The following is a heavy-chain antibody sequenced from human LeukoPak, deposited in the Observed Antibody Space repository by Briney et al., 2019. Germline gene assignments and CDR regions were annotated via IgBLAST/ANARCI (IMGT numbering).Heavy chain of an antibody. CDR1: GGSISSGDYY. Sequence: SQTLSLTCTVSGGSISSGDYYWSWIRQPPGKGLEWIGYIYYSGSTYYNPSLKSRVTISVDTSKNQFSLKLSSVTAADTAVYYCARAVDYYGSGTYNWFDPWGQGTLVTVSS. CDR3: ARAVDYYGSGTYNWFDP. CDR2: IYYSGST. J-gene: IGHJ5*02. V-gene: IGHV4-30-4*01. D-gene: IGHD3-10*01.